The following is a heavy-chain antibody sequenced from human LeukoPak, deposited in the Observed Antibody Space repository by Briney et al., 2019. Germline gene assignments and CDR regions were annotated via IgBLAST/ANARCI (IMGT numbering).Heavy chain of an antibody. J-gene: IGHJ4*02. Sequence: GGSLRLSCAASGFTVSGNYMSWVRQAPGKGLEWVSVIYSGGSTYYADSVKGRFTISRDNSKNTLYLQMNSLRAEDTAVYYCARDGMLERERYFDYWGQGTLVTVSS. V-gene: IGHV3-66*01. D-gene: IGHD1-1*01. CDR3: ARDGMLERERYFDY. CDR2: IYSGGST. CDR1: GFTVSGNY.